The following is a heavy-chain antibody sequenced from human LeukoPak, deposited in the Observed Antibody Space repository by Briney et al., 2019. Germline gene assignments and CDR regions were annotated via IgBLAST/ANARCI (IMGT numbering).Heavy chain of an antibody. D-gene: IGHD6-19*01. V-gene: IGHV3-23*01. J-gene: IGHJ4*02. Sequence: GGSLRLSCAASGFTFSSYAMSWVRQAPGKGLEWVSAISGTGGSTHYADSVKGRFTISRDNSKNTLYLQMNSLRAEDTAVYYCARLTGSSSGFDYWGQGTLVTVSS. CDR3: ARLTGSSSGFDY. CDR1: GFTFSSYA. CDR2: ISGTGGST.